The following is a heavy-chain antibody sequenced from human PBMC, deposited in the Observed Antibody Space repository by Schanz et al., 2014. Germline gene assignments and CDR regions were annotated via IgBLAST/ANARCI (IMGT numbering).Heavy chain of an antibody. CDR3: VSSGSYSSYAL. Sequence: PGGSLRLSCAASGITFSSHSFNWVRQAPGKGLEWISYITYNGGTIYYADSVKGRFTISRDNAKNSLYLEMNRLRAEDTAVYHCVSSGSYSSYALWGQGTLVTVSS. J-gene: IGHJ4*02. V-gene: IGHV3-48*01. CDR2: ITYNGGTI. D-gene: IGHD3-10*01. CDR1: GITFSSHS.